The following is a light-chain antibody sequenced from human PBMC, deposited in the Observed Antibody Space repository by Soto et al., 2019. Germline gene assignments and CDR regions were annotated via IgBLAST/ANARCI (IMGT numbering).Light chain of an antibody. V-gene: IGKV4-1*01. CDR2: WAS. CDR3: QQYDTSAT. J-gene: IGKJ2*01. Sequence: DIVMTQSPDSLAVSLGERATLSCKSSLNVFFSRNNKSSLAWYQLKPRQPPKALIYWASIRESGVPDRFSGSGSGTDFTLTITRLEPEDSAVYYCQQYDTSATFGQGTKLEI. CDR1: LNVFFSRNNKSS.